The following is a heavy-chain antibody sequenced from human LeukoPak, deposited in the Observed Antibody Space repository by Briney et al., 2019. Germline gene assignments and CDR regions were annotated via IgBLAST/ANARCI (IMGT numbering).Heavy chain of an antibody. J-gene: IGHJ4*02. V-gene: IGHV3-23*01. CDR3: AKEGRGYSAYNNY. CDR2: ISSSGAGT. CDR1: GFTFNSYG. Sequence: GGSLRLSCAASGFTFNSYGLTWVRQAPGKGLEWVSAISSSGAGTYYADSVKGRFTISRDNSRNTVYLQMHSLRAEDTAVYYCAKEGRGYSAYNNYWGQGALVTVSS. D-gene: IGHD5-12*01.